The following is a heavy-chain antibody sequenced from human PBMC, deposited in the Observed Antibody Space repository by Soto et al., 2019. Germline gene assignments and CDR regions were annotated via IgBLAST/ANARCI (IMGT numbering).Heavy chain of an antibody. V-gene: IGHV3-48*02. Sequence: TGGSLRLSCAASGFTFSSYSMNWVRQAPGKGLEWVSYISSSSSTIYYADSVKGRFTISRDNAKNSLYLQMNSLRDEDTAVYYCARVGRDIVVVPAAGYYYYGMDVWGQGTTVTVS. CDR1: GFTFSSYS. D-gene: IGHD2-2*01. CDR3: ARVGRDIVVVPAAGYYYYGMDV. J-gene: IGHJ6*02. CDR2: ISSSSSTI.